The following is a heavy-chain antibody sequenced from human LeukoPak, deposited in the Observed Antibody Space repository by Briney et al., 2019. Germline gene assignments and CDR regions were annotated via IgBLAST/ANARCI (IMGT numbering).Heavy chain of an antibody. CDR3: ARDYYGSGSRDVDP. Sequence: GGSLRLSRAASGFTFSSYSMNWVRQAPGKGLEWVSSISSSSSYIYYAASVKGRFTISRDNAKNSLYLQMNSLRAEDTAVYYCARDYYGSGSRDVDPWGQGTLVTVSS. CDR1: GFTFSSYS. J-gene: IGHJ5*02. CDR2: ISSSSSYI. D-gene: IGHD3-10*01. V-gene: IGHV3-21*01.